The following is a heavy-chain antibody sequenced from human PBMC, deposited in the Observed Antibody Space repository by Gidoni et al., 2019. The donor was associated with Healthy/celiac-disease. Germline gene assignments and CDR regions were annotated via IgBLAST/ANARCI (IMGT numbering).Heavy chain of an antibody. CDR2: IYTSGST. V-gene: IGHV4-4*07. CDR3: AGDRAGRYYYYYMDV. Sequence: QVQLQESGPGLVKPSETLPLTCTVSGGSISSYYWSWIRQPAGKGLEWIGRIYTSGSTNDNPSLKSRVTMSVDTSKNQFSLKLSSVTAADTAVYYCAGDRAGRYYYYYMDVWGKGTTVTVSS. CDR1: GGSISSYY. D-gene: IGHD1-1*01. J-gene: IGHJ6*03.